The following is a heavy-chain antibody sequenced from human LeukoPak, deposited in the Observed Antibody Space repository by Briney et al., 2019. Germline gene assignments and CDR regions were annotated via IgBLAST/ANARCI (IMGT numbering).Heavy chain of an antibody. V-gene: IGHV3-33*01. CDR3: ARDKGYSYGGIDH. D-gene: IGHD5-18*01. CDR2: IWYDGSNK. Sequence: GRSLRLSCAASGFTFSSYGMHWVRQAPGKGLECVAVIWYDGSNKYYADSVKGRFTISRDNSKNTLYLQMNSLRAEDTAVYYCARDKGYSYGGIDHWGQGALVTVSS. CDR1: GFTFSSYG. J-gene: IGHJ4*02.